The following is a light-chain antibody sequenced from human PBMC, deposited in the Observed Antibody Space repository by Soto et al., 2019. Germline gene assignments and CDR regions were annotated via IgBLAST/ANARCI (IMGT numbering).Light chain of an antibody. CDR2: AAS. CDR1: QNVINN. CDR3: QQYNNWPPYA. V-gene: IGKV3-15*01. J-gene: IGKJ2*01. Sequence: EIVMTQSPATLSVSPGERATLSCRASQNVINNLAWYQHKPGPAPRLLIYAASTRATGIPARFSGSGSGTEFTLTISSLQSEDFAVYYCQQYNNWPPYAFGQGTKLDIK.